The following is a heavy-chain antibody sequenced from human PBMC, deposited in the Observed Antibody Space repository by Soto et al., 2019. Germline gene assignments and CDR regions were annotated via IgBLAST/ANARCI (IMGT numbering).Heavy chain of an antibody. V-gene: IGHV4-30-4*01. CDR3: AGNRVEWELPPYYYYGMDV. CDR2: IYYSGST. CDR1: GGSISSGGYY. D-gene: IGHD1-26*01. J-gene: IGHJ6*02. Sequence: PSETLSLTCTVSGGSISSGGYYWSWIRQPPGKGLEWIGYIYYSGSTYYNPSLKSRVTISVDTSKNQFSLKLSSVTAADTAVYYCAGNRVEWELPPYYYYGMDVWGQGTTVTVSS.